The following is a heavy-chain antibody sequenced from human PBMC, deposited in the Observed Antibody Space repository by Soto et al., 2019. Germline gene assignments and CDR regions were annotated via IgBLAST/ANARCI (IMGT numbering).Heavy chain of an antibody. J-gene: IGHJ4*02. D-gene: IGHD3-22*01. Sequence: GGSLRLSCAASRFTFSSYAVSSVRQAPGKGLEWVSAISGSGGSTYYADSVKGRFTISRDNCKNTLYLQMNSLRAEDTAVYYCAKNYYDSSGYYYDYWGQGTLVTVSS. V-gene: IGHV3-23*01. CDR3: AKNYYDSSGYYYDY. CDR2: ISGSGGST. CDR1: RFTFSSYA.